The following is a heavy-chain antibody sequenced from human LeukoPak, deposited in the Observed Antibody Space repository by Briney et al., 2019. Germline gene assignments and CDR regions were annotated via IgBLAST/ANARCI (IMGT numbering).Heavy chain of an antibody. CDR3: ARRQYYYGSGSPTFYYYYGMDV. D-gene: IGHD3-10*01. Sequence: PGGSLRLSCAASGFTFSSYAMHWVRQAPGKGLEWVAVISYDGSNKYYADSVKGRFTISRDNSKNTLYLQMISLRAEDTAVYYCARRQYYYGSGSPTFYYYYGMDVWGQGTTVTVSS. V-gene: IGHV3-30-3*01. CDR1: GFTFSSYA. CDR2: ISYDGSNK. J-gene: IGHJ6*02.